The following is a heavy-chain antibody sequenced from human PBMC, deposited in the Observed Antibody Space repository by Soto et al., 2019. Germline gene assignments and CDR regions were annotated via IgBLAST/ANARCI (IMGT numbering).Heavy chain of an antibody. CDR3: ARVRWPVTTYYYGMDV. J-gene: IGHJ6*02. CDR1: GGTFSSYA. D-gene: IGHD4-4*01. V-gene: IGHV1-69*13. Sequence: GASVKVSCKASGGTFSSYAISWVRQAPGQGLEWMGGIIPIFGTANYAQRFQGRVTITADESTSTAYMELSSLRSEDTAVYYCARVRWPVTTYYYGMDVWGQGTTVTVSS. CDR2: IIPIFGTA.